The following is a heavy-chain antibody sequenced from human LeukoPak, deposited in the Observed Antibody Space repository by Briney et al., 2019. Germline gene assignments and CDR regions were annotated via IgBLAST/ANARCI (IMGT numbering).Heavy chain of an antibody. CDR1: GFNFKNYE. D-gene: IGHD5-12*01. Sequence: GGSLRLSCTVSGFNFKNYEMKWVRQAPGKGLEWIAYISSSGSTTRYADSVKGRFTMSRDNAKNAVYMEMNSLRVEDTAVYYCARDRGWDGYGYAFLDYWGHGTLVTVSS. V-gene: IGHV3-48*03. J-gene: IGHJ4*01. CDR2: ISSSGSTT. CDR3: ARDRGWDGYGYAFLDY.